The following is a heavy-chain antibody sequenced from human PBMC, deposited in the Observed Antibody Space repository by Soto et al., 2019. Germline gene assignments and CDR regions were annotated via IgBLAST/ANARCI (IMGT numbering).Heavy chain of an antibody. CDR2: INAGNGNT. CDR3: ARGRLTGYFDY. Sequence: AAVKVSCKASGYTFTSYAMHWVRQAPGQRLEWMGWINAGNGNTKYSQKFQGRVTITRDTSASTAYMELSSLRSEDTAVYYCARGRLTGYFDYWGQGTLVTVSS. CDR1: GYTFTSYA. J-gene: IGHJ4*02. V-gene: IGHV1-3*01. D-gene: IGHD3-9*01.